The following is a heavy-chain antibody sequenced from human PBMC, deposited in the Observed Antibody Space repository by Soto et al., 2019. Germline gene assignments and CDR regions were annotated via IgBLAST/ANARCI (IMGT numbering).Heavy chain of an antibody. J-gene: IGHJ5*02. CDR1: GFTFSSYS. D-gene: IGHD2-2*01. CDR2: ISSSSSYI. Sequence: PGGSLRLSCAASGFTFSSYSMNWVGQAPGKGLEWVSSISSSSSYIYYADSVKGRFTISRDNAKNSLYLQMNSLRAEDTAVYYCARGGPYIVIVPAPYNWFDPWGQGTLITGSS. V-gene: IGHV3-21*01. CDR3: ARGGPYIVIVPAPYNWFDP.